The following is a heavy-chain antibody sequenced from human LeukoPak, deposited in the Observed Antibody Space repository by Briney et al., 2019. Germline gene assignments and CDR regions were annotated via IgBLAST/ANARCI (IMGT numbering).Heavy chain of an antibody. CDR1: GYTFTGYY. D-gene: IGHD3-22*01. CDR3: ARVTGYMIEDQFDY. J-gene: IGHJ4*02. V-gene: IGHV1-2*02. Sequence: ASVKVSCKASGYTFTGYYMHWVRQAPGQGLEWMGWINPNSGDTNYAQKFQGRVTMTRDTSINTAYMELSRLRSDDTAVYYCARVTGYMIEDQFDYWGQGTLVTVSS. CDR2: INPNSGDT.